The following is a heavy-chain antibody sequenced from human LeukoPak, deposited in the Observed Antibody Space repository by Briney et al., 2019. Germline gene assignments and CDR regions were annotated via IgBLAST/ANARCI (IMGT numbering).Heavy chain of an antibody. CDR2: IYYSGST. CDR1: GGSISSYY. Sequence: TSETLSLTCTVSGGSISSYYWSWIRQPPGKGLEWIGYIYYSGSTNYNPSLKSRVTISVDTSKNQFSLKLSSVTAADTAVYYCARVEYRSSLWYFDYWGQGTLVTVSS. D-gene: IGHD6-13*01. V-gene: IGHV4-59*01. CDR3: ARVEYRSSLWYFDY. J-gene: IGHJ4*02.